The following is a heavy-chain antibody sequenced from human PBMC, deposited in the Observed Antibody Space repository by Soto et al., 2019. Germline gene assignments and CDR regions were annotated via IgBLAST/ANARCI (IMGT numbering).Heavy chain of an antibody. D-gene: IGHD6-19*01. V-gene: IGHV3-9*01. CDR2: ISWNSGDI. Sequence: EMQLVESGGGLVQPGRSLRLSCAASGFTFDDYAMHWVRQVPGKGLEWVSGISWNSGDIGYADSVKGRFTISRDNAKNSLYLQMNSLRAEDTALYYCAKGGSGAVAGRTDYWGQGALVTVSS. CDR1: GFTFDDYA. J-gene: IGHJ4*02. CDR3: AKGGSGAVAGRTDY.